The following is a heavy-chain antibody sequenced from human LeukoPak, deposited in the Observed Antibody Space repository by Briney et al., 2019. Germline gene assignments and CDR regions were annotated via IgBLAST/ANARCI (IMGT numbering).Heavy chain of an antibody. CDR3: AKDGDSSGWYYFDY. CDR1: GFTFSSYW. J-gene: IGHJ4*01. CDR2: IKQDGSEK. Sequence: NPGGSLRLSCAASGFTFSSYWMSWVRQAPGKGLEWVANIKQDGSEKYYADSVKGRFTISRDNSKNTLYLQMNSLRAEDTAVYYCAKDGDSSGWYYFDYWGQGTLVTVSS. D-gene: IGHD6-19*01. V-gene: IGHV3-7*01.